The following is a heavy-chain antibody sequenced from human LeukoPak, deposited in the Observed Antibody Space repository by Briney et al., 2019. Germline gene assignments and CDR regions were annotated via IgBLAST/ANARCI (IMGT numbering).Heavy chain of an antibody. D-gene: IGHD6-19*01. CDR1: GGSISTYY. CDR3: ARDQLASGSGWYGYYYYYMDV. J-gene: IGHJ6*03. Sequence: SETLSLTCTVSGGSISTYYWGWIRQPPGKGLEWIGSIYYSGSTYYNPSLKSRVTISVDTSKNQFSLKLSSVTAADTAVYYCARDQLASGSGWYGYYYYYMDVWGKGTTVTISS. V-gene: IGHV4-39*07. CDR2: IYYSGST.